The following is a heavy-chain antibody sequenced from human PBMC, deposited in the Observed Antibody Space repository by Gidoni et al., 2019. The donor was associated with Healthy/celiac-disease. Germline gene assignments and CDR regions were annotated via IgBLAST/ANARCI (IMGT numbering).Heavy chain of an antibody. CDR3: ARGTRGVPPGYFDY. V-gene: IGHV3-33*01. CDR1: GFTFSSYG. J-gene: IGHJ4*02. D-gene: IGHD2-8*01. Sequence: QVQLVESGGGVVQPGRSLRLSCAASGFTFSSYGMHWVRQAPGKGLEWVAVIWYDGSNKYYADSVKGRLTISRDNSKNTLYLQMNSLRAEDTAVYYCARGTRGVPPGYFDYWGQGTLVTVSS. CDR2: IWYDGSNK.